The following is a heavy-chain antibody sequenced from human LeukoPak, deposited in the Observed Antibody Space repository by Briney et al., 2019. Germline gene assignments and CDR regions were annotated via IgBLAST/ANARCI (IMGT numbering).Heavy chain of an antibody. CDR2: VSGRGDGT. V-gene: IGHV3-23*01. D-gene: IGHD4-17*01. CDR1: GFTFTSYA. Sequence: PGGSLRLSCAASGFTFTSYAMSWVRQAPGKGLEWVSSVSGRGDGTYYADSVKGRFTISRDNSKKTLDLHMDSLRAEDTAVYYCAEERLGGNYGDYAVEYWSQGTMVAVSS. J-gene: IGHJ4*02. CDR3: AEERLGGNYGDYAVEY.